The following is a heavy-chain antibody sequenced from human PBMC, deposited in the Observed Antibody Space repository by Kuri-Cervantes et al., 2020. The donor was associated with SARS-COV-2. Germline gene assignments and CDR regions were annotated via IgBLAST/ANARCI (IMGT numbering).Heavy chain of an antibody. Sequence: SETLSLTCTVSGGSISSSSYYWGWIRQPPGKGLEWIGSIYYSGSTYYNPSLKSRVTISVDTSKNQFSLKLSSVTAEDTAVYYCARHEGWFPLWLPFDYWGQGTLVTVSS. CDR3: ARHEGWFPLWLPFDY. CDR1: GGSISSSSYY. J-gene: IGHJ4*02. CDR2: IYYSGST. V-gene: IGHV4-39*01. D-gene: IGHD5-18*01.